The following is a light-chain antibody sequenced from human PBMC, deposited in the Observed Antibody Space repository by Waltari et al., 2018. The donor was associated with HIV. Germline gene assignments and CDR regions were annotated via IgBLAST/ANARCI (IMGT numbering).Light chain of an antibody. J-gene: IGLJ2*01. V-gene: IGLV3-19*01. Sequence: SSELTQDPAVSVALGQTVKIACLGDSFRNYYASWYRLRPGQAPQLLVYGKNSRPSGIPDRFSASSSGNRAFLTITGARAEDEADYYCACWDRSGDYILFGGGTSLTGL. CDR3: ACWDRSGDYIL. CDR2: GKN. CDR1: SFRNYY.